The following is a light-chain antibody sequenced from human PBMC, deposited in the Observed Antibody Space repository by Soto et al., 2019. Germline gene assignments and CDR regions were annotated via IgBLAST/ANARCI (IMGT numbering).Light chain of an antibody. Sequence: IVLTQSPAILSLSPGERATLSCRASQDVGTYLAWYQQKPGQAPRLLIFDASNRATGIPARFSGSGSGTDFTLTISSLEPEDFAVYYCQQCFNWPLGFGPGTTVDL. CDR1: QDVGTY. CDR2: DAS. J-gene: IGKJ3*01. V-gene: IGKV3-11*01. CDR3: QQCFNWPLG.